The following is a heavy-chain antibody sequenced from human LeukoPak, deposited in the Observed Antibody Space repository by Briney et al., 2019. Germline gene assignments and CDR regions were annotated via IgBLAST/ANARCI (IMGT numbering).Heavy chain of an antibody. CDR2: INHSGST. Sequence: SETLSLTCTVSGGSISSYYWSWIRQPPGKGLEWIGEINHSGSTNYNPSLKSRVTISVDTSKNQFSLKLSSVTAADTAVYYCARAGQQLVRRIQHWGQGTLVTVSS. V-gene: IGHV4-34*01. J-gene: IGHJ1*01. CDR1: GGSISSYY. CDR3: ARAGQQLVRRIQH. D-gene: IGHD6-13*01.